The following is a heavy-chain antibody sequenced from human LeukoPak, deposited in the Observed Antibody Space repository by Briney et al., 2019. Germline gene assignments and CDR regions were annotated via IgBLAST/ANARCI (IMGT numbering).Heavy chain of an antibody. CDR3: ARPPGRTGAFDI. CDR2: IISSSSSM. V-gene: IGHV3-21*04. J-gene: IGHJ3*02. Sequence: GGSLRLSCAASGFTFSSYSMNWIRQPPGKGLEWVSSIISSSSSMYYADSVKGRFTISRDNSKNTLYLQMNSLRAEDTAVYYCARPPGRTGAFDIWGQGTMVTVSS. CDR1: GFTFSSYS. D-gene: IGHD3-10*01.